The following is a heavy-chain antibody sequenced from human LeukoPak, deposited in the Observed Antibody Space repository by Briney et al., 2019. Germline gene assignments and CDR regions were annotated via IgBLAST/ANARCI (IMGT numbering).Heavy chain of an antibody. CDR3: ARERAVIVGAPDAFDI. D-gene: IGHD1-26*01. J-gene: IGHJ3*02. V-gene: IGHV4-59*11. CDR1: GGSISSHY. CDR2: IYYSGSA. Sequence: SETLSLTCTVSGGSISSHYWSWIRQPPGKGLECIGYIYYSGSANYNPSLKSRVTVSLDMSKNQFSLKLNSVTAADTAVYYCARERAVIVGAPDAFDIWGQGTRVTVSS.